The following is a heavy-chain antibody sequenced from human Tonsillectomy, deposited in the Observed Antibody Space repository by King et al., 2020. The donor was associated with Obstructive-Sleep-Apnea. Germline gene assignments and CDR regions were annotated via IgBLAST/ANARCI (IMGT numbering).Heavy chain of an antibody. Sequence: QLVQSGAEVKKPGASVKVSCKASGYTFTGYYMHWVRQAPGQGLEWMGWINPGSGGTNCAHKFQGKVTMTRDTSISTAYIEVSRLKSDDTAVYYCAREYRIGAVTSEAFDIWGQGTMVTVSS. J-gene: IGHJ3*02. D-gene: IGHD6-13*01. CDR3: AREYRIGAVTSEAFDI. CDR1: GYTFTGYY. V-gene: IGHV1-2*02. CDR2: INPGSGGT.